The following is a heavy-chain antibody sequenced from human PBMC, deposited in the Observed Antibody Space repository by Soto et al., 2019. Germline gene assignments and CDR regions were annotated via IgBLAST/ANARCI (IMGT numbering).Heavy chain of an antibody. D-gene: IGHD1-26*01. V-gene: IGHV3-30*03. CDR2: ISYDGYSK. CDR1: GFTFSSYA. J-gene: IGHJ6*02. CDR3: AAIREVDV. Sequence: HPGGPLRLSCAASGFTFSSYAMHWVRQAPGKGLEWVALISYDGYSKWYADAVKGRFTISRDNSNNTLFLEMNSLRADDTAVYFCAAIREVDVWGQGTTVTVSS.